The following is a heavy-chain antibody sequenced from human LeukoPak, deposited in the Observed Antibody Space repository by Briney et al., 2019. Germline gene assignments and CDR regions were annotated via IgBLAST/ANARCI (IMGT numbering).Heavy chain of an antibody. Sequence: GGSLRLSCAASGFTLNNYAMNWVRQAPGKGLEWVSLISSSGDDTYYADSVQGRFTISRDNSRNTLYLHIDSLRVEDTATYYCARGTTDLDYWGQGTRVIVSS. CDR2: ISSSGDDT. J-gene: IGHJ4*02. CDR3: ARGTTDLDY. V-gene: IGHV3-23*01. CDR1: GFTLNNYA.